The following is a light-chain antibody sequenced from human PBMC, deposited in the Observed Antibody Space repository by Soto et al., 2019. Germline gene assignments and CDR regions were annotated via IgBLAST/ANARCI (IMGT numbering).Light chain of an antibody. CDR3: QQYGTSPPT. Sequence: DTVLTQSPGTLSLTSGERATLSCRASQSIGGTYLALYQQKPGQAPRLLIYSASTRATGIPDRFSGSGSGTDFTLTISRLEPEDFAVYYCQQYGTSPPTFGQGTRLEI. CDR1: QSIGGTY. J-gene: IGKJ5*01. CDR2: SAS. V-gene: IGKV3-20*01.